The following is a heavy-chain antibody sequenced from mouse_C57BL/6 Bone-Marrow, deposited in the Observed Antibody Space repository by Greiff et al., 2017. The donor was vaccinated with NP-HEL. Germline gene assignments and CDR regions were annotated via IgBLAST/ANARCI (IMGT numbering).Heavy chain of an antibody. CDR1: GFNIKDDY. J-gene: IGHJ2*01. V-gene: IGHV14-4*01. CDR2: IDPENGDT. CDR3: TTLYVNYDY. Sequence: EVQLQESGAELVRPGASVKLSCTASGFNIKDDYMHWVKQRPEQGLEWIGWIDPENGDTEYASKFQGKATITADTSSNTAYLQLSSLTSEDTAVYYCTTLYVNYDYWGQGTTLTVSS. D-gene: IGHD2-1*01.